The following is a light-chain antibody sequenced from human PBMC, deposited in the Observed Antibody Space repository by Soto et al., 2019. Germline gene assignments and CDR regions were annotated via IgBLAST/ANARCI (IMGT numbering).Light chain of an antibody. Sequence: DIQMTQSPSSVSASVGDTVTITCRASQDINRRLAWFQQQPGRPPKYVIQAATMLQSGFPSRFAGSVSGRGFTLTSHTLQPEDPATYYCLQVANFPRTFGQGTNVE. CDR1: QDINRR. CDR2: AAT. J-gene: IGKJ1*01. V-gene: IGKV1-12*01. CDR3: LQVANFPRT.